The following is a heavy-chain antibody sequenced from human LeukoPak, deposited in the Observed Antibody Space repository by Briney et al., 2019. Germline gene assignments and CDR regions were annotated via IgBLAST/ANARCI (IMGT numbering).Heavy chain of an antibody. Sequence: GGSLRLSCAASGFTFSSYAMSWVRQAPGKGLEWVSAISGSGGSTYYADSVKGRFTISRDNSKNTLYLQMNSLRAEGTAVYYCAKVGYSSSWYLLDYWGQGTLVTVSS. V-gene: IGHV3-23*01. CDR1: GFTFSSYA. J-gene: IGHJ4*02. CDR2: ISGSGGST. D-gene: IGHD6-13*01. CDR3: AKVGYSSSWYLLDY.